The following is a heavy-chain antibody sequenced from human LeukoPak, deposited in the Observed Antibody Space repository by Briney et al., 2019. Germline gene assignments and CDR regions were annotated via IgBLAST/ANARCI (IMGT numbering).Heavy chain of an antibody. CDR3: ARGLRNYGDYSFDP. D-gene: IGHD4-17*01. CDR1: GGSFSGYY. Sequence: PSETLSLTCAVYGGSFSGYYWSWIRQPPGKGLEWIGEINHSGSTNYNPSLKSRVTISVDTSKNQFSLKLSSVTAADTAVYHCARGLRNYGDYSFDPWGQGTLVTVSS. CDR2: INHSGST. V-gene: IGHV4-34*01. J-gene: IGHJ5*02.